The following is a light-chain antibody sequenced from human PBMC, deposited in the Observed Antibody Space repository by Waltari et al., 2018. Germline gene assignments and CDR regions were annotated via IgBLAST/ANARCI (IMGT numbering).Light chain of an antibody. V-gene: IGLV3-1*01. J-gene: IGLJ3*02. CDR2: QDT. CDR3: QAWDTSTV. Sequence: ASGYQRNPGQSPMLGINQDTEPPSGIPGRFSSSNSGNTATLTSSGTQAMDEADYYCQAWDTSTVFGGGTKRTVL.